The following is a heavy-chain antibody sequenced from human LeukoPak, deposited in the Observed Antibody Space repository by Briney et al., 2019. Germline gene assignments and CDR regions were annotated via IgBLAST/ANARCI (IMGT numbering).Heavy chain of an antibody. Sequence: SETLSLTCTVSGGSISSYYWSWIRQPPGKGLEWIGYIYYSGSTNYNPSLKSRVTISVDTSKNQFSLKLSSVTAADTAVYYCARDVDSYGSDYWGQGTLVTVSS. D-gene: IGHD5-18*01. V-gene: IGHV4-59*01. CDR3: ARDVDSYGSDY. CDR2: IYYSGST. CDR1: GGSISSYY. J-gene: IGHJ4*02.